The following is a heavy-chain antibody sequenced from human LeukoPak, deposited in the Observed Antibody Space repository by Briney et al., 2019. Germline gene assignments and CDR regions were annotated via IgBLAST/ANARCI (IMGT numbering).Heavy chain of an antibody. CDR2: MNPKSGDT. D-gene: IGHD1-26*01. CDR3: ARDNLGGSYDY. CDR1: GGTFSSYA. Sequence: ASVKVSCKASGGTFSSYAISWVRQAPGQGLEWMGWMNPKSGDTGYSQKFQGRVFITRDTSINTAYMELRSLRSDDTAVYYCARDNLGGSYDYWGQGTLVTVSS. J-gene: IGHJ4*02. V-gene: IGHV1-8*03.